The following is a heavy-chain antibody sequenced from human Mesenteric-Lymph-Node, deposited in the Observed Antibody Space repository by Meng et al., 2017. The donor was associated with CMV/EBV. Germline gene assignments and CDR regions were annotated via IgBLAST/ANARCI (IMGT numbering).Heavy chain of an antibody. CDR3: SASRWSYSDYGMDV. CDR2: IDWDDDK. D-gene: IGHD2-15*01. J-gene: IGHJ6*02. Sequence: SGPTLVKPTQTLTLTCTFSGFSLSTYGTRASWIRQPPGKALEWLARIDWDDDKFYSTSLKPRLTISRDTSKNQVVLTMTNMDPVDTATYYCSASRWSYSDYGMDVWGQGTTVTVSS. CDR1: GFSLSTYGTR. V-gene: IGHV2-70*04.